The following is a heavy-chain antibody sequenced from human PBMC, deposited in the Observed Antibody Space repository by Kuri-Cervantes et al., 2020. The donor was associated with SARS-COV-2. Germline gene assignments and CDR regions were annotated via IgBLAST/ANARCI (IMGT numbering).Heavy chain of an antibody. J-gene: IGHJ6*02. CDR1: GGSISSSSYY. CDR2: IYYSGST. CDR3: AAQGIAAAGGVPESHYYYYYGMDV. D-gene: IGHD6-13*01. V-gene: IGHV4-39*07. Sequence: SETLSLTCTVSGGSISSSSYYWGWIRQPPGKGLEWMGSIYYSGSTYYNPSLKSRVTISVDTSKNQFSLKLSSVTAADTAVYYCAAQGIAAAGGVPESHYYYYYGMDVWGQGTTVTVSS.